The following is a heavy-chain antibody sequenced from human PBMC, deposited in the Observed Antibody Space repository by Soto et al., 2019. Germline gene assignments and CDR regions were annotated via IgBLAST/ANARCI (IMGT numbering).Heavy chain of an antibody. Sequence: GSGAKPGKAKQTRRLAWTLPGFSLRSFGGRVGWVRQPPGKTLEWLALIYWDDDKRYSPSLKSRLTITKDTSKNQVVLTMTNMDPVDTATYYCAHTYDFWSGTLYPLGRGTLVTVSS. V-gene: IGHV2-5*02. CDR2: IYWDDDK. J-gene: IGHJ5*02. CDR1: GFSLRSFGGR. D-gene: IGHD3-3*01. CDR3: AHTYDFWSGTLYP.